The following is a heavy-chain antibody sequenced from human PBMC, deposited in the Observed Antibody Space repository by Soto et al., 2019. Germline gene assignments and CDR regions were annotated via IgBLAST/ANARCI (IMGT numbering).Heavy chain of an antibody. CDR2: ISYDGSNK. V-gene: IGHV3-30-3*01. Sequence: GGSLRLSCAASGFTFSSYAMHWVRQAPGKGLEWVAVISYDGSNKYYADSVKGRFTISRDNSKNTLYLQMNSLRAEDTAVYYCARVGGFEDYWGQGTLVTVSS. CDR3: ARVGGFEDY. CDR1: GFTFSSYA. J-gene: IGHJ4*02. D-gene: IGHD3-16*01.